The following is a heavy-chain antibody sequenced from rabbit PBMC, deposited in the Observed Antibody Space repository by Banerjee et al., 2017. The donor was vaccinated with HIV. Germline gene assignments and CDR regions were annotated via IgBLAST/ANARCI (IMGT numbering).Heavy chain of an antibody. Sequence: QQQLEESGGGLVKPEGSLTLTCKASGLDFSSSYWICWVRQAPGKGLEWIGCIYAGSGSTYYASWAKGRFTISKTSSTTVTLQMTSLTAADTATYFCARGGVGDAGYAAMPLWGQGTLVTVS. J-gene: IGHJ3*01. V-gene: IGHV1S45*01. CDR3: ARGGVGDAGYAAMPL. CDR2: IYAGSGST. CDR1: GLDFSSSYW. D-gene: IGHD3-3*01.